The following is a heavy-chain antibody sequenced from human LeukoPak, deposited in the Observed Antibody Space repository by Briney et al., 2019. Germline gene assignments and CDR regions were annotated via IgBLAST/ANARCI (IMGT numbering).Heavy chain of an antibody. Sequence: SQTLSLTCTVSGGSISSGDYYWSWFRQPPGKGLEWIGYIYYSGSTYYNPSLKSRVTISVDTSKNQFSLKLSSVTAADTAVYYCARDPYYYDGSGYSPEYFQHWGQGTLVTVSS. CDR2: IYYSGST. D-gene: IGHD3-22*01. J-gene: IGHJ1*01. CDR3: ARDPYYYDGSGYSPEYFQH. V-gene: IGHV4-30-4*01. CDR1: GGSISSGDYY.